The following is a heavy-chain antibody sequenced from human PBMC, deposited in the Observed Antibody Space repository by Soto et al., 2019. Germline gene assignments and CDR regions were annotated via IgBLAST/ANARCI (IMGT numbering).Heavy chain of an antibody. V-gene: IGHV1-3*01. CDR1: GYIFSRYT. CDR3: ASSIAAASFDY. Sequence: ASVKVSCKSSGYIFSRYTMHWVGQAPGQSLEWMGWINAANGDTKYSQKFQGRVTITSDASATTGYMDLSSLRSEDTAVYYCASSIAAASFDYWGQGSLVTVSS. D-gene: IGHD6-13*01. J-gene: IGHJ4*02. CDR2: INAANGDT.